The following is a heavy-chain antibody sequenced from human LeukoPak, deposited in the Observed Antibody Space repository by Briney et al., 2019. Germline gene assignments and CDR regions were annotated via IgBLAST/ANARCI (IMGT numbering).Heavy chain of an antibody. V-gene: IGHV3-73*01. D-gene: IGHD5-18*01. Sequence: GGSLRLSCAASGFTFGDSAMHWVRQASGKGLEWLGRIRSKTNSYATAYAASVTGRFTISRDDSQNTAYLQMNSLKTEDTAVYFCTTGYDVDSWGQGTLVTVSS. CDR1: GFTFGDSA. J-gene: IGHJ4*02. CDR2: IRSKTNSYAT. CDR3: TTGYDVDS.